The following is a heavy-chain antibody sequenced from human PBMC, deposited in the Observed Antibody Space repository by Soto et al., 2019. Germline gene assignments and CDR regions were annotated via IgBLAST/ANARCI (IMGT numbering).Heavy chain of an antibody. V-gene: IGHV1-46*01. CDR3: ARDVTAVNWFDP. CDR1: GYTFTSYY. D-gene: IGHD2-21*02. Sequence: GASVKVSCKASGYTFTSYYMHWVRQAPGQGLEWTGIINPSGGSTSYAQKFQGRVTMTRDTSTSTVYMELSSLRSEDTAVYYCARDVTAVNWFDPWGQGTLVTVYS. CDR2: INPSGGST. J-gene: IGHJ5*02.